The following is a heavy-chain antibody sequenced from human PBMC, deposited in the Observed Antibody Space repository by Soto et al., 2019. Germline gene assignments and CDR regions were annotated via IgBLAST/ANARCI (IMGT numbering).Heavy chain of an antibody. CDR1: GFSLSTSGVG. CDR2: IFSNDEK. Sequence: SGPTLVNPTQTLTMTCTFSGFSLSTSGVGVSWIRQPPGKALEWLAHIFSNDEKSYSTSLKSRLTISKDTSKSQVVLTMTNMDPVDTATYYCARIMRGGDLHLFDYWGQGTLVTVSS. V-gene: IGHV2-26*01. J-gene: IGHJ4*02. CDR3: ARIMRGGDLHLFDY. D-gene: IGHD2-21*02.